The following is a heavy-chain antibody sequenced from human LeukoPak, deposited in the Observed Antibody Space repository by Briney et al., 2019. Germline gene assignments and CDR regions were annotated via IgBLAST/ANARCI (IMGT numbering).Heavy chain of an antibody. CDR1: GGSISSSSYY. D-gene: IGHD6-13*01. Sequence: PSETLSLTCTVSGGSISSSSYYWGWIRQPPGKGLEWFGRIYYSGSTYYNSSLKSRVTISVDTYKTQFSLKLSSVTAADTAVYYCARHHKRFLQQLPTARFDYWGQGTLVTVSS. CDR3: ARHHKRFLQQLPTARFDY. V-gene: IGHV4-39*01. CDR2: IYYSGST. J-gene: IGHJ4*02.